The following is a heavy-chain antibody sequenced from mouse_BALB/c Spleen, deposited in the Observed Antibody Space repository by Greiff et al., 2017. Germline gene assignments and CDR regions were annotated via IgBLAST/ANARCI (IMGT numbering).Heavy chain of an antibody. Sequence: VQLKESGAELVKPGASVKLSCTASGFNIKDTYMHWVKQRPEQGLEWIGRIDPANGNTKYDPKFQGKATITADTSSNTAYLQLSSLTSEDTAVYYCASDGGLRLAYWGQGTLVTVSA. CDR3: ASDGGLRLAY. CDR1: GFNIKDTY. CDR2: IDPANGNT. J-gene: IGHJ3*01. V-gene: IGHV14-3*02. D-gene: IGHD2-4*01.